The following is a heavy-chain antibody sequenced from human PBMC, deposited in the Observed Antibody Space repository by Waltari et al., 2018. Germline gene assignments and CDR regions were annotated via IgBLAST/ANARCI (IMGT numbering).Heavy chain of an antibody. V-gene: IGHV3-7*04. CDR1: GFTFSSYW. Sequence: EVQLVESGGGLVQPGGSLRLSCAASGFTFSSYWMSWVRQAPGKGLEWVANIKQDGSEKYYVDSVKGRFTISRDNAKNSLYLQMNSLRAEDTAVYYCARSYYDFWSGYYQDYWGQGTLVTVSS. D-gene: IGHD3-3*01. J-gene: IGHJ4*02. CDR3: ARSYYDFWSGYYQDY. CDR2: IKQDGSEK.